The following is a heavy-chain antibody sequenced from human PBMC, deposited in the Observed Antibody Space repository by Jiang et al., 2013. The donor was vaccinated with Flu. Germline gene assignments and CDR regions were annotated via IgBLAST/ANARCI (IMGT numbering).Heavy chain of an antibody. CDR2: MYHTGSH. CDR1: GYSIFSDYF. J-gene: IGHJ4*02. Sequence: GSGLVKPSETLSLTCGVSGYSIFSDYFWGWVRQAPGKGLEWIGSMYHTGSHYYNPSLKSRLSFSVDISKNEFSLNLRSVTAADTAIYYCARDQGACNGGNCFPFEYWGQGILVTVSS. V-gene: IGHV4-38-2*02. D-gene: IGHD2-15*01. CDR3: ARDQGACNGGNCFPFEY.